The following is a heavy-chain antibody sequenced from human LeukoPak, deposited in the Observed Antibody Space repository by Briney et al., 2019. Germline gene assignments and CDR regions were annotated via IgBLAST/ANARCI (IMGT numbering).Heavy chain of an antibody. CDR3: ARGVYSYGKTYYYYGMHV. V-gene: IGHV4-34*01. J-gene: IGHJ6*01. Sequence: SETLSLTCAVYGGSFSGYYWSWIRQPPGKGLEWIGEINHSGSTNYNPSLKSRVTISVDTSKNQFSLKLSSVTAADTAVYYCARGVYSYGKTYYYYGMHVWGQGTTVTVSS. CDR2: INHSGST. CDR1: GGSFSGYY. D-gene: IGHD5-18*01.